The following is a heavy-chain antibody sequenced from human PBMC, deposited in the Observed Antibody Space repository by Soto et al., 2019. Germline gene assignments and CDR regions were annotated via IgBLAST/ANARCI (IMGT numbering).Heavy chain of an antibody. CDR1: GFTFSSYS. Sequence: GGSLRLSCAASGFTFSSYSMNWVRQAPGKGLEWVSYISSSSSTIYYPDPVKGRFTISRDNAKNSLYLQMNSLRDEDTAVYYCAGDRITMIASHAFDIWGQGTMVTVSS. V-gene: IGHV3-48*02. CDR2: ISSSSSTI. J-gene: IGHJ3*02. D-gene: IGHD3-22*01. CDR3: AGDRITMIASHAFDI.